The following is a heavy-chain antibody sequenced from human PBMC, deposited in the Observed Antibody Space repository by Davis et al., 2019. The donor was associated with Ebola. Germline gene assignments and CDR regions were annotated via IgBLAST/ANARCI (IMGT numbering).Heavy chain of an antibody. V-gene: IGHV1-46*01. D-gene: IGHD4-17*01. CDR3: ARDLVTTPFDY. J-gene: IGHJ4*02. CDR2: INPSGGST. CDR1: GYSFTSYY. Sequence: AASVKVSCKASGYSFTSYYIHWVRQAPGQGLEWMGIINPSGGSTSYAQKFQGRVTMTRDTSTSAVYMQLSSLRSDDTAVYYCARDLVTTPFDYWGQGTLVTVSS.